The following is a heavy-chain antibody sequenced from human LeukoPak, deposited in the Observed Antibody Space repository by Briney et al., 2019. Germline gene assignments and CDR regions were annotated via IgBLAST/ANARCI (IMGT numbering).Heavy chain of an antibody. CDR3: AADADSGSYYGEYFQH. CDR2: IVVGSGNT. J-gene: IGHJ1*01. Sequence: SVKVSCKASGFTFTSSAMQWVRQARGQRLEWIGWIVVGSGNTNYAQKFQERVTITRDMSTSTAYMELSSLRSEDTAVYYCAADADSGSYYGEYFQHWGQGTLVTVSS. D-gene: IGHD1-26*01. V-gene: IGHV1-58*02. CDR1: GFTFTSSA.